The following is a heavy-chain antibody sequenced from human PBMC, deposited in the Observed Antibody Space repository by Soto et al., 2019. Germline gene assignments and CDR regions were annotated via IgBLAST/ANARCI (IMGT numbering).Heavy chain of an antibody. J-gene: IGHJ4*02. CDR1: GFTFSSYA. V-gene: IGHV3-23*01. CDR2: ISGSGGST. Sequence: GGSLRLSCAASGFTFSSYAMSWVRQAPGKGLEWVSAISGSGGSTYYADSVKGRFTISRDNSKNTLYLQMNSLRAEDTAVYYCAKDVDGFGESGGSFDYWGQGTLVTVSS. CDR3: AKDVDGFGESGGSFDY. D-gene: IGHD3-10*01.